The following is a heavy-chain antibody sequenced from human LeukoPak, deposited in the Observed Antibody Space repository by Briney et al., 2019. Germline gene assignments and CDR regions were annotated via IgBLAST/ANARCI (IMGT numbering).Heavy chain of an antibody. V-gene: IGHV3-23*01. Sequence: GGSLRLSCAASGFPLRSYALSWVRQAPGKGLEWVSAISGSGGSTYYADSVKGRFTISRDNSKNTLYLQMNSLRTEDTAVYYCAKDGSSDEYSSGFDYWGQGTLVTVSS. J-gene: IGHJ4*02. CDR1: GFPLRSYA. CDR2: ISGSGGST. D-gene: IGHD6-19*01. CDR3: AKDGSSDEYSSGFDY.